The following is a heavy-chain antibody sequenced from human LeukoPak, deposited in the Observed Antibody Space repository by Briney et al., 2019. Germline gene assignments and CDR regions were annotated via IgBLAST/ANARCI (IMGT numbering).Heavy chain of an antibody. CDR1: GGSISSYS. V-gene: IGHV4-59*01. CDR3: ARYSYCGGDCYDAFDI. J-gene: IGHJ3*02. Sequence: PSETLSLTCTVSGGSISSYSWTWIRQPPGKGLEWIGYIYYSGSTNYNPSLKSRVTISIDTSKNQFSLKLSSVTAADTAVYYCARYSYCGGDCYDAFDIWGQGTMVTVSS. CDR2: IYYSGST. D-gene: IGHD2-21*02.